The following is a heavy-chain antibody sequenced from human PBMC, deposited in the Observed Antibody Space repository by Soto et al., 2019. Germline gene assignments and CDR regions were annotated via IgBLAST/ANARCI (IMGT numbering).Heavy chain of an antibody. Sequence: HLVQSGPEAKKPGASVTISCKTTGDTFTNFGLSWVRQAPGQGLECMGWIATYNSNRNYAQKFQGRLTLSTDTSTSTAYMELKSLQHDDTAVYYCARVVRGVVSWFDPWGQGTLVTVSS. CDR2: IATYNSNR. V-gene: IGHV1-18*01. CDR3: ARVVRGVVSWFDP. D-gene: IGHD3-10*02. CDR1: GDTFTNFG. J-gene: IGHJ5*02.